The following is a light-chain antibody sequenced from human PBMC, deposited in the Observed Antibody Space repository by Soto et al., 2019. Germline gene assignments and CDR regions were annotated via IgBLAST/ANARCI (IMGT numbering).Light chain of an antibody. J-gene: IGLJ3*02. CDR1: SSDVGDYNF. CDR3: NSYTSSSTLL. Sequence: QSVLTQPASVSGSPGQSITISCTGTSSDVGDYNFVSWYQQHPGKAPKLIIYEVTYRPSGVSSRFSASKSGNTASLTISGLQAEDEADYYCNSYTSSSTLLFGGGTKLTVL. V-gene: IGLV2-14*01. CDR2: EVT.